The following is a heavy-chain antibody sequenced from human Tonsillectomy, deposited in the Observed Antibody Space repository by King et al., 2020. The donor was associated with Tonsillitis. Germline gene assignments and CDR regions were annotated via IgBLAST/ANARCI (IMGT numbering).Heavy chain of an antibody. J-gene: IGHJ4*02. V-gene: IGHV4-31*01. CDR2: IYYSGST. CDR3: AGGGDVSAAGRFDY. CDR1: GGSISSGGYY. Sequence: QLQESGPGLVKPSQTLSLTCTVSGGSISSGGYYWSWIRQHPGKGLEWIGYIYYSGSTYYNPSLKSQVTISVDTFKSQPSLKLSSVTAAETAVYYGAGGGDVSAAGRFDYWGQGTLVTVSS. D-gene: IGHD6-13*01.